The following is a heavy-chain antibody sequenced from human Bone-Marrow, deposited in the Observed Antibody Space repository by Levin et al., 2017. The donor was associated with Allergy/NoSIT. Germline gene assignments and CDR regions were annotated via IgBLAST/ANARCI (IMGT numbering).Heavy chain of an antibody. CDR3: ARHHVRLLDGYFDL. V-gene: IGHV4-59*08. CDR2: IYYSGST. CDR1: GGSISSYY. Sequence: SETLSLTCTVSGGSISSYYWSWIRQPPGKGLEWIGYIYYSGSTNYNPSLKSRVTISVDTSKNQFSLKLSSVTAADTAVYYCARHHVRLLDGYFDLWGRGTLVTVSS. J-gene: IGHJ2*01. D-gene: IGHD6-25*01.